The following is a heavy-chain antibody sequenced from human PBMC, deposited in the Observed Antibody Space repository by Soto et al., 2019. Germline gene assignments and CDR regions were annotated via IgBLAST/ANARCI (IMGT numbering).Heavy chain of an antibody. J-gene: IGHJ4*02. Sequence: ASVKVSCKASGYTFTSYGISWVRQAPGQGLEWMGWISAYNGNTNYAQKLQGRVTMTTDTSTSTAYMELRSLRSDDTAVYYCARGLPYYDSSGYYLGNYDFDYWGQGTLVTVSS. CDR2: ISAYNGNT. D-gene: IGHD3-22*01. CDR1: GYTFTSYG. V-gene: IGHV1-18*01. CDR3: ARGLPYYDSSGYYLGNYDFDY.